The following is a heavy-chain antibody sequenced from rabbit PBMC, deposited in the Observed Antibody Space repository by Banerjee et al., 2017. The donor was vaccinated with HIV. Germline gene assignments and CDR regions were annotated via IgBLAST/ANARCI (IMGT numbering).Heavy chain of an antibody. Sequence: QEQLVESGGGLVQPEGSLTLTCTASGFSFSSSYYMCWVSQAPGKGLEWIGCIDAGSSGNTVYASWAKGRFTISKTSSTTVTLQMTSLTAADTATYFCARDLAGVIGWNFSLWGPGTLVTVS. J-gene: IGHJ4*01. CDR3: ARDLAGVIGWNFSL. D-gene: IGHD4-1*01. CDR1: GFSFSSSYY. V-gene: IGHV1S45*01. CDR2: IDAGSSGNT.